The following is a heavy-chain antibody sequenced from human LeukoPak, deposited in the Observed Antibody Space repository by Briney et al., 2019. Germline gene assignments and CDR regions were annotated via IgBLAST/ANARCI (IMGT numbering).Heavy chain of an antibody. J-gene: IGHJ4*02. Sequence: GASLKVSCKASLYTFTTYDINWVRQATEQGLEWMGWMNPNIGNTGYAQKFQGRVTTTRNTSISTAYMELSSLRSEDTAVYYCARANYYGSGKKDLDYWGQGTLVTVSS. CDR3: ARANYYGSGKKDLDY. CDR2: MNPNIGNT. V-gene: IGHV1-8*01. D-gene: IGHD3-10*01. CDR1: LYTFTTYD.